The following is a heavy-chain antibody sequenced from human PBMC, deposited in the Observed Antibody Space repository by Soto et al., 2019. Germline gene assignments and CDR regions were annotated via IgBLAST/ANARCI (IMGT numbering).Heavy chain of an antibody. Sequence: SETLSLTCAVYGGSFSGYYWSWIRQPPGKGLEWIGEINHSGSTNYNPSLKSRVTISVDTSKNQFSLKLSSVTAADTAVYYCARGFVGYSYGFLYWGQGTLVTVSS. J-gene: IGHJ4*02. V-gene: IGHV4-34*01. CDR3: ARGFVGYSYGFLY. D-gene: IGHD5-18*01. CDR2: INHSGST. CDR1: GGSFSGYY.